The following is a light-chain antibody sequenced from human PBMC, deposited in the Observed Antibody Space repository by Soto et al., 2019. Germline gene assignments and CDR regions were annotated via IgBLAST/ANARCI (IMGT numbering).Light chain of an antibody. Sequence: HSVLTQPASVSGSPGQSITISCTGTSSDVGGYNYVSWYQQHPGKAPKLMIYEVSHRPSGVSNRFSGSKSGNTASLTISGLQAEDDADYYCSSYTSSRTWVFGGGTKVTVL. V-gene: IGLV2-14*01. CDR3: SSYTSSRTWV. J-gene: IGLJ3*02. CDR2: EVS. CDR1: SSDVGGYNY.